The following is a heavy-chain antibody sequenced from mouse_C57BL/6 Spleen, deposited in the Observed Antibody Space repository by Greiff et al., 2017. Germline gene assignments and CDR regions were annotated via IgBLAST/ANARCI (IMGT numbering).Heavy chain of an antibody. D-gene: IGHD1-1*01. CDR3: ARPGSSYPDY. CDR2: IDPSDSYT. CDR1: GYTFTSYW. V-gene: IGHV1-59*01. J-gene: IGHJ2*01. Sequence: VQLQQPGAELVRPGTSVKLSCKASGYTFTSYWMHWVKQRPGQGLEWIGGIDPSDSYTNYNQKFKGKATLTVDTSSSTAYMQLSSLTSEDSAVYYCARPGSSYPDYWGQGTTLTVSS.